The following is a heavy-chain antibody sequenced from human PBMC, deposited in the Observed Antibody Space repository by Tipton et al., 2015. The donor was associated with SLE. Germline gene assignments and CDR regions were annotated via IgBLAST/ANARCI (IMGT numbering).Heavy chain of an antibody. CDR2: ISSSGSTI. D-gene: IGHD6-13*01. Sequence: GSLRLSCAASGFTFSDYYMSWIRQAPGKGLEWVSYISSSGSTIYYADSVKGRFTISRDNAKNSLYLQMNSLRAEDTAVYYCARVFKRYSSSWTDGYFDYWGQGTLVTVSS. CDR3: ARVFKRYSSSWTDGYFDY. J-gene: IGHJ4*02. CDR1: GFTFSDYY. V-gene: IGHV3-11*04.